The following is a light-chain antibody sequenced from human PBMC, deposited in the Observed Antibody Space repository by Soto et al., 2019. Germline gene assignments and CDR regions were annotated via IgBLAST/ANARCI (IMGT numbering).Light chain of an antibody. CDR2: DVS. Sequence: QSVLTQPASVSGSPGQSITISCTGTSNDIGAYNFVSWYQQHPGKAPKLMIYDVSNRPSGLSNRFSGSKSGSTASLTISGLQAEDEADYYCSSYTTSSLDVFGTGTQLTVL. CDR3: SSYTTSSLDV. CDR1: SNDIGAYNF. J-gene: IGLJ7*01. V-gene: IGLV2-14*03.